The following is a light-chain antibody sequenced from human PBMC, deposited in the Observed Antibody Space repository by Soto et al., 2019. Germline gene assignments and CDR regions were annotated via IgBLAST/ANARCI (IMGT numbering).Light chain of an antibody. CDR3: QTWGSGIQV. V-gene: IGLV4-69*01. CDR1: SGHSRYD. Sequence: QLVLTQSPSASASLGASVRLTCTLSSGHSRYDIAWHQQQPEKGPRYLMKLTSDGRHTKGDGIPDRFSGSSSGAERYLTICSLQSEDEADYYCQTWGSGIQVFGGGTKLTVL. CDR2: LTSDGRH. J-gene: IGLJ3*02.